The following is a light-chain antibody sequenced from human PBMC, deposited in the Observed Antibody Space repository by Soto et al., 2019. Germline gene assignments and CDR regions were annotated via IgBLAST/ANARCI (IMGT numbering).Light chain of an antibody. CDR2: GAS. V-gene: IGKV3-15*01. J-gene: IGKJ1*01. CDR3: QEYNTWPCT. CDR1: QSVNSN. Sequence: ETVMKQSPATLSASPGERATLSCRASQSVNSNLAWYQQKLGQAPRVLIYGASTRATGIPDRFSGSGSGTEFILTISSLQSEDVAVYYCQEYNTWPCTFGQGTKVEIK.